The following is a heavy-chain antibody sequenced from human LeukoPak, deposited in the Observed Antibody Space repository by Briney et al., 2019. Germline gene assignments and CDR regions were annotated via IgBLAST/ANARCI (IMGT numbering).Heavy chain of an antibody. V-gene: IGHV4-4*07. CDR3: ARSGMITFGGVIVAIDY. CDR1: GGSISSYY. CDR2: IYTSGST. J-gene: IGHJ4*02. D-gene: IGHD3-16*02. Sequence: SETLSLTCTVSGGSISSYYWSWIRQPAGKGLEWIGRIYTSGSTNYNPSLKSRVTISVDTSKNQFSLKLSSVTAADTAVYYCARSGMITFGGVIVAIDYWGQGTLVTVSS.